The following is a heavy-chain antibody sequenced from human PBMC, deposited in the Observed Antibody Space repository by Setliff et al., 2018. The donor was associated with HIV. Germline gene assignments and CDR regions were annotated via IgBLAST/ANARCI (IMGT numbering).Heavy chain of an antibody. D-gene: IGHD2-2*02. CDR3: ARQGCSSTSCYKDYYYYYGMDV. V-gene: IGHV5-51*01. CDR2: IYPGDSDT. CDR1: GYSFTSYW. J-gene: IGHJ6*02. Sequence: GESLKISCQASGYSFTSYWIGWVRQMPGKGLEWMWIIYPGDSDTRYSPSFQGQVTISADKSISTAYLQWGSLKASDTAMYYCARQGCSSTSCYKDYYYYYGMDVWSQGTTVTVSS.